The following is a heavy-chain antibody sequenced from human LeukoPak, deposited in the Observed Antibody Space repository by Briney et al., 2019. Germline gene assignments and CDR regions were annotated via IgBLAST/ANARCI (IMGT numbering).Heavy chain of an antibody. Sequence: GGSLRLSCAASGFTFSSYWMRWVRQAPGKGLKWVADTNQGGSEKYYVDSVKGRFTITRDNANNSLYLQMDSLRAEDTAVYYCARAHDFLHWGQGTLVTVSS. J-gene: IGHJ1*01. V-gene: IGHV3-7*01. CDR2: TNQGGSEK. CDR1: GFTFSSYW. CDR3: ARAHDFLH.